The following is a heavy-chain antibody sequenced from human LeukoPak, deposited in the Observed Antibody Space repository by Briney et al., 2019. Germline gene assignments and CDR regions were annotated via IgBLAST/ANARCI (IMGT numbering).Heavy chain of an antibody. CDR1: GFTFSSYA. CDR3: AKGAGSPYYFDY. J-gene: IGHJ4*02. CDR2: IRGNNGNT. D-gene: IGHD1-1*01. Sequence: PGGSLRLSCAASGFTFSSYAMSWVRQAPGKGLESVSLIRGNNGNTYYADSVKGRFTISRDNSKNTLYLQMNSLRDEDTAVYYCAKGAGSPYYFDYWGQGTLVTVSS. V-gene: IGHV3-23*01.